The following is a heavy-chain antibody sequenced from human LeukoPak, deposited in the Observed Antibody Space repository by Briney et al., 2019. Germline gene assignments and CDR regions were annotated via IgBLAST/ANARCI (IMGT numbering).Heavy chain of an antibody. Sequence: SETLSLTCTVSGGPISSHHWSWIRQPPGKGLEWIGYIYYSGNTNYNPSLKSRVTISVDTSKNQFSLKLSSVTAADTAVYYCARVEVAATKAGDYYYMDVWGKGTTVTVSS. CDR3: ARVEVAATKAGDYYYMDV. J-gene: IGHJ6*03. CDR1: GGPISSHH. CDR2: IYYSGNT. D-gene: IGHD2-15*01. V-gene: IGHV4-59*11.